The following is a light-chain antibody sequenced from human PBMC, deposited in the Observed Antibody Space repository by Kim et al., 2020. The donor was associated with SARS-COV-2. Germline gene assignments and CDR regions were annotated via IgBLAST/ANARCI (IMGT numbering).Light chain of an antibody. J-gene: IGKJ2*01. V-gene: IGKV3-20*01. CDR1: ETINSAY. CDR3: QQYGTAVYT. Sequence: PGERATLSCRASETINSAYLAWYQQKPGQAPRLLIYAASRRATGIPDRFSGSGSGTDFTLTITRLAPEDFAVYYCQQYGTAVYTFGQGTKLEI. CDR2: AAS.